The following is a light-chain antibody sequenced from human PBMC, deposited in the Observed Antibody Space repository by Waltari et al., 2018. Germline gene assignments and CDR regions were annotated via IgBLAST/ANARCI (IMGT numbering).Light chain of an antibody. Sequence: TLSCRASQSVGRTLAWYQQRPGQAPRLLIYDASSRATGIPDRFSGSGSGTDFSLTISRLEPEDFAVYYCQKYGTRPATFGQGTKVEVK. J-gene: IGKJ1*01. CDR1: QSVGRT. CDR3: QKYGTRPAT. V-gene: IGKV3-20*01. CDR2: DAS.